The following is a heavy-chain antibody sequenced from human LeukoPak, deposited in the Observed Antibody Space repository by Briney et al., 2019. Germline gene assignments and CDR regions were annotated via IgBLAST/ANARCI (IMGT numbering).Heavy chain of an antibody. J-gene: IGHJ5*02. CDR2: IRYDGSNK. CDR3: AAMVRGVIRNWFDP. Sequence: PGGSLRLSCAASGFTFSSYGMHWVRQAPGKGLEWLAFIRYDGSNKYYADSVKGRFTISRDNSKNTLYLQMNSLRAEDTAVYYCAAMVRGVIRNWFDPWGQGTLVTVSS. V-gene: IGHV3-30*02. D-gene: IGHD3-10*01. CDR1: GFTFSSYG.